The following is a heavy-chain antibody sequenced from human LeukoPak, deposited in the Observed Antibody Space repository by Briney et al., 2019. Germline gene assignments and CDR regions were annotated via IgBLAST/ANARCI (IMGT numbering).Heavy chain of an antibody. CDR1: GDSISSSNCY. Sequence: SETLSLTCTVSGDSISSSNCYWGWIRQPPGKGLEWIGSIYFSGGTYYNASLKSRVTISVDTSKNQFSLKLSSVTAADTAVYYCARGLSFGEFLIDYWGQGTLVTVSS. CDR2: IYFSGGT. V-gene: IGHV4-39*07. CDR3: ARGLSFGEFLIDY. D-gene: IGHD3-10*01. J-gene: IGHJ4*02.